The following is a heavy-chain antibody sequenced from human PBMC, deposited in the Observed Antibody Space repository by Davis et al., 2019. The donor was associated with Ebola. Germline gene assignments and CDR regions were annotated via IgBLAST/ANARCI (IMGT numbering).Heavy chain of an antibody. CDR3: AREALYSSSWYPYFDY. CDR2: IYYSGST. V-gene: IGHV4-39*07. Sequence: SQTLSLTCAVSGGSISSGGYYWGWIRQPPGKGLEWIGSIYYSGSTYYNPSLKSRVTISVDTSKNQFSLKLSSVTAADTAVYYCAREALYSSSWYPYFDYWGQGTLVTVSS. D-gene: IGHD6-13*01. CDR1: GGSISSGGYY. J-gene: IGHJ4*02.